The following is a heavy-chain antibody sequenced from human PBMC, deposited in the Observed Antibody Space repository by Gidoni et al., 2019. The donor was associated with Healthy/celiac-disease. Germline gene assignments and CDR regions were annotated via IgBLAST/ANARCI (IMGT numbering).Heavy chain of an antibody. D-gene: IGHD3-3*01. CDR3: ARHRTYYDFWSGPRSGMDV. Sequence: YNPSLKSRVTISVDTSKNQFSLKLSSVTAADTAVYYCARHRTYYDFWSGPRSGMDVWGQGTTVTVSS. J-gene: IGHJ6*02. V-gene: IGHV4-39*01.